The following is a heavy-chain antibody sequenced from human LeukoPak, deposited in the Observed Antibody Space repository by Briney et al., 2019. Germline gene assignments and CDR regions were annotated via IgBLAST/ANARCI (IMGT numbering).Heavy chain of an antibody. D-gene: IGHD3-3*02. CDR3: ASGRTIFYYYMDV. J-gene: IGHJ6*03. V-gene: IGHV1-8*01. Sequence: ASVKVSCKTSGYRFTSYDLNWVRQTTGQGLEWMGWMNPNSGNTGYAQKFQGRVTITRNTSISTAYMELSSLRSEDTAVYYCASGRTIFYYYMDVWGKGTTVTISS. CDR2: MNPNSGNT. CDR1: GYRFTSYD.